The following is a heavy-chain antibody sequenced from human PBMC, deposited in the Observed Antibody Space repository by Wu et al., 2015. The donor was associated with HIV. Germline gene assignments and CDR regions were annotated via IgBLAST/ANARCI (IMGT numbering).Heavy chain of an antibody. D-gene: IGHD5-24*01. CDR2: FDAEEGET. V-gene: IGHV1-24*01. CDR3: ARDRWLQPYYYYMDV. J-gene: IGHJ6*03. Sequence: QVQLVQSGAEVKKPGSSVKVSCKVSGYILSKLSIHWVRQAPGKGLEWMGGFDAEEGETIYAQKLQGRVTMTEDTSTDIAYMELSSLKSEDTAMYYCARDRWLQPYYYYMDVWGKGTTVTVSS. CDR1: GYILSKLS.